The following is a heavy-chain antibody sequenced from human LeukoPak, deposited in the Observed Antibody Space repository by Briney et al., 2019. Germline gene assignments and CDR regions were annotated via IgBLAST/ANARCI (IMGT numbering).Heavy chain of an antibody. D-gene: IGHD3-3*01. CDR1: GYTFTSYD. J-gene: IGHJ2*01. CDR2: INPNSGGT. Sequence: ASVKVSCKASGYTFTSYDINWVRQATGQGLEWVGWINPNSGGTNYAQKFQGRVTMTRDTSISTAYMELSRLRSDDTAVYYCARVLRFLEWLFLPRGPKDWYFDLWGRGTLVTVSS. V-gene: IGHV1-2*02. CDR3: ARVLRFLEWLFLPRGPKDWYFDL.